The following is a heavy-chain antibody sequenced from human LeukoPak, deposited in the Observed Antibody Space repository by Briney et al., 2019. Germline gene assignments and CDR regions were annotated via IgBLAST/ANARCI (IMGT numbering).Heavy chain of an antibody. D-gene: IGHD2-2*01. CDR3: ARVVPRRYCSSTSCYEFDY. J-gene: IGHJ4*02. V-gene: IGHV4-34*01. CDR2: INHSGST. Sequence: SETLSLTCAVYGGSFSGYYWSLIRQPPGKGLEWIGEINHSGSTNYNPSLKSRVTISVDTSKNQFSLKLSSVTAADTAVYYCARVVPRRYCSSTSCYEFDYWGQGTLVTVSS. CDR1: GGSFSGYY.